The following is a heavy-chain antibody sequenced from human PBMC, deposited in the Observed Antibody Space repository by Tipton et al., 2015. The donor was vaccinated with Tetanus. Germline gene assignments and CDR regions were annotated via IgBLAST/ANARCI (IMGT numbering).Heavy chain of an antibody. CDR1: GGSFRGYS. Sequence: TLSLTCAVSGGSFRGYSWSWVRQPPGKGLEGIGEINHSGKPTYNPSLKSRVTMSLDTSNPHFSLSLSFVTAADTAVYYCARDINYASDYWGQGTLVTVSS. CDR3: ARDINYASDY. V-gene: IGHV4-34*01. D-gene: IGHD4-11*01. CDR2: INHSGKP. J-gene: IGHJ4*02.